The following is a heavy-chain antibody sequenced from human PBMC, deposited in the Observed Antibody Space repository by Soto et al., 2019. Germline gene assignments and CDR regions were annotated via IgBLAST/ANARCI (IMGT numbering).Heavy chain of an antibody. CDR1: GGTFSSYA. CDR3: ARARYSSGWVINYYYGMDV. D-gene: IGHD6-19*01. Sequence: SVKVSCKASGGTFSSYAISWVRQAPGQGLEWMGGIIPIFGTANYAQKFQGRVTITADESTSTAYMELSSLRSEDTAVYYCARARYSSGWVINYYYGMDVWGQGTTVTVSS. V-gene: IGHV1-69*13. CDR2: IIPIFGTA. J-gene: IGHJ6*02.